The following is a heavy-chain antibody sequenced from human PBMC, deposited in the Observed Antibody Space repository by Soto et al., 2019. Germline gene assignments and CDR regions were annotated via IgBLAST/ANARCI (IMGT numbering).Heavy chain of an antibody. J-gene: IGHJ4*02. CDR3: ARDSPPPRV. CDR2: ISAYNGNT. V-gene: IGHV1-18*01. CDR1: GYTCTSYH. Sequence: QVQLVQSGTEVRKPGASVKVSCKASGYTCTSYHISWVRQAPGQGLEWMGCISAYNGNTNYAPKLQGSVTMTTDTSTRTAYMELRSLRSDDTAVYYCARDSPPPRVWGQGTLVTVSS.